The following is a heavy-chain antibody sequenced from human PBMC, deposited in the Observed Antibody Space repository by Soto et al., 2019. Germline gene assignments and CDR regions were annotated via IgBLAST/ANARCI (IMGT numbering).Heavy chain of an antibody. CDR3: ARGEVGPYYYYYGMDV. D-gene: IGHD1-26*01. J-gene: IGHJ6*02. Sequence: GASGKVSWKASGYTFTRYGISWGRQAPGQGLEWMGWISAYNGNTNYAQKLQGRVTMTTDTSTSTAYMELRSLRSDDTAVYYCARGEVGPYYYYYGMDVWGQGATVTVSS. CDR2: ISAYNGNT. CDR1: GYTFTRYG. V-gene: IGHV1-18*01.